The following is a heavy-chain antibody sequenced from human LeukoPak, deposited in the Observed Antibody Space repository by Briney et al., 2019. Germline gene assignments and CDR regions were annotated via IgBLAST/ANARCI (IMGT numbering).Heavy chain of an antibody. J-gene: IGHJ6*04. CDR2: IFYSGST. Sequence: SETLSLTCTVSSGSISTSNYYWGWVRQPPGKALEWIGNIFYSGSTYYSPSLKSRVTISLDTSRNQFSLKLNSVTAADTAVYYCARSIAARLPPMDVWGKGTTVTVSS. V-gene: IGHV4-39*07. CDR1: SGSISTSNYY. CDR3: ARSIAARLPPMDV. D-gene: IGHD6-6*01.